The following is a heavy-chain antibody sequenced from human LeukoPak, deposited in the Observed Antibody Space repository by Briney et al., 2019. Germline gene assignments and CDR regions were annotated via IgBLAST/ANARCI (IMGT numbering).Heavy chain of an antibody. CDR3: ARDRGSGYYGSGSYYTFDY. CDR1: GGTFSSYA. CDR2: IIPIFGTA. D-gene: IGHD3-10*01. V-gene: IGHV1-69*05. Sequence: SVKVSCKASGGTFSSYAISWVRQAPGQGLEWMGGIIPIFGTANYAQKFQGRVTITTDESTSTAYMELSSLRSEDTAVYYCARDRGSGYYGSGSYYTFDYWGQGTLVTVSS. J-gene: IGHJ4*02.